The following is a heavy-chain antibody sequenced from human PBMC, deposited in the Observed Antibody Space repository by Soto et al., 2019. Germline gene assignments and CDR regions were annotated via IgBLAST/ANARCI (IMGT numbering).Heavy chain of an antibody. CDR1: GDSISNSRW. V-gene: IGHV4-4*02. CDR3: AGSTGWYRHDV. D-gene: IGHD6-19*01. J-gene: IGHJ3*01. CDR2: IFHRGDT. Sequence: QVQLQESGPGLVKPSGTLSLTCAVSGDSISNSRWWTWVRQPPGKGLEWIGAIFHRGDTNYNPSLKSRVFISVDKSQNQFSLTVNSVTAADTAVYYRAGSTGWYRHDVWGQGTLVTVSS.